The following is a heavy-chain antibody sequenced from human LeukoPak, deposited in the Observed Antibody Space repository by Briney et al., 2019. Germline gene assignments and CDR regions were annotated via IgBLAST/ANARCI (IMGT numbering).Heavy chain of an antibody. CDR2: MSASGDST. CDR1: GFTFKNYA. V-gene: IGHV3-23*01. CDR3: ARTRFYYYNMDV. D-gene: IGHD4-17*01. Sequence: GGSLRLSCVASGFTFKNYAMTWIRQAPGKGLEWVSVMSASGDSTYHAESVKGRFTISRDNSKDTLFLQMNSLGGEDTAVYYCARTRFYYYNMDVWGKGTTVTVSS. J-gene: IGHJ6*03.